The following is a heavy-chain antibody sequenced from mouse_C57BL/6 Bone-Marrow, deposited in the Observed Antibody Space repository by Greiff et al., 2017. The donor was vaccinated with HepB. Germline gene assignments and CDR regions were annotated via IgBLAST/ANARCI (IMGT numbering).Heavy chain of an antibody. V-gene: IGHV10-1*01. J-gene: IGHJ3*01. D-gene: IGHD1-1*01. Sequence: EAKLVESGGGLVQPKGSLKLSCAASGFSFNTYAMNWVRQAPGKGLEWVARIRSKSNNYATYYADSVKDRFTISRDDSESMLYLQMNNLKNEDPAMYYCVTDYDGSSYVFAYWGKGTLVTVSA. CDR3: VTDYDGSSYVFAY. CDR1: GFSFNTYA. CDR2: IRSKSNNYAT.